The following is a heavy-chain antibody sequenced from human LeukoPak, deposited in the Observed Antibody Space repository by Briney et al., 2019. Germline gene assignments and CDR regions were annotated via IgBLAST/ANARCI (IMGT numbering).Heavy chain of an antibody. V-gene: IGHV1-24*01. CDR2: FDPEDGET. Sequence: ASVKVSCKVSGYTLTELSMHWVRQAPGKGLEWMGGFDPEDGETIYAQKFQGRVTMTEGTSTDTAYMELSSLRSEDTAVYYCATRRLPYYFDYWGQGTLVTVSS. J-gene: IGHJ4*02. CDR3: ATRRLPYYFDY. CDR1: GYTLTELS. D-gene: IGHD3-16*01.